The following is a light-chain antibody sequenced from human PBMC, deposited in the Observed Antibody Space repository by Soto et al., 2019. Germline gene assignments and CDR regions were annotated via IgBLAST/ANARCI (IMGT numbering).Light chain of an antibody. CDR1: PSVGTN. CDR3: QQYNNWPPLT. CDR2: GVS. Sequence: EIVMTQSPATLSVSPGDRVTLFCRASPSVGTNLAWYQQKPGQAPRLLIYGVSTRATGIPARFSGSGSETKFTLTISSLQSEDFAVYYCQQYNNWPPLTFGGGTKVDIK. V-gene: IGKV3-15*01. J-gene: IGKJ4*01.